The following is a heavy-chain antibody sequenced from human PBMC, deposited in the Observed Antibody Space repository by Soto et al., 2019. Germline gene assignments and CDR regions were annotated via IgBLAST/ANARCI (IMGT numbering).Heavy chain of an antibody. J-gene: IGHJ5*01. CDR2: IYYRGST. V-gene: IGHV4-39*01. CDR1: GGSISSTNYY. CDR3: ARRRYYDSSGYFDY. Sequence: QLQLQESGPGLVKPSETLSLTCIVSGGSISSTNYYWGWIRQPPGTGLEWIGSIYYRGSTYYNPSLKSRVTISVDTSKNQFSLNLSSVTAADTAVYYCARRRYYDSSGYFDYWGHGTLVTVSS. D-gene: IGHD3-22*01.